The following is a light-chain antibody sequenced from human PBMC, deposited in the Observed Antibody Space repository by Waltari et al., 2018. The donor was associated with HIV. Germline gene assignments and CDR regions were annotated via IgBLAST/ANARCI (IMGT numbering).Light chain of an antibody. CDR1: SSTIGAGPD. CDR2: GDT. CDR3: QSFDSSLSNLVV. J-gene: IGLJ2*01. Sequence: QAVLTQPPSVSGAPGQRVTISCTGSSSTIGAGPDVHWYQQLPGTAPKLLIYGDTHRPSGVPDRFSGSKSGTSASLAIAGLQTEDEAVFYCQSFDSSLSNLVVFGGGTKVTVL. V-gene: IGLV1-40*01.